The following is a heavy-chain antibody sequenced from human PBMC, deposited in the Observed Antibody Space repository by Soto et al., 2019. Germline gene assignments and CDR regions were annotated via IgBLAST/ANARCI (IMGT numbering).Heavy chain of an antibody. D-gene: IGHD3-16*01. J-gene: IGHJ6*02. CDR1: GYTFIRYG. CDR3: ARGGYYDNTWGKLSHYGLDV. Sequence: QVQLVQSAAEVKKPGASVRVSCKASGYTFIRYGIAWVRQAPGQGLEWMGWISPYNDYTIYAQKLQGRVTMTADTSTRTVYMELRGLKSDDTAVYSCARGGYYDNTWGKLSHYGLDVWGQGTSVTDSS. V-gene: IGHV1-18*01. CDR2: ISPYNDYT.